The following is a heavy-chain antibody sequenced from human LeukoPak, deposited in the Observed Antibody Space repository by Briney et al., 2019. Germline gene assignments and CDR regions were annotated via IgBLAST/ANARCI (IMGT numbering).Heavy chain of an antibody. CDR1: GFTFSSYE. V-gene: IGHV3-48*03. CDR3: ARRQTAGTRVFDY. J-gene: IGHJ4*02. CDR2: ISTSGSTI. Sequence: PGGSLRLSCAASGFTFSSYEINWVRQAPGKGLEWVSYISTSGSTIYYADSVKGRFTISRDNAKNSLHLQMNSLRAEDTAVYYCARRQTAGTRVFDYWGQGTLVTVSS.